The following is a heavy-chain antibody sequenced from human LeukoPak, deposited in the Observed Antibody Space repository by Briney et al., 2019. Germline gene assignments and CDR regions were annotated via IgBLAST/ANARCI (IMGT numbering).Heavy chain of an antibody. V-gene: IGHV3-21*01. CDR1: GFTFSSYA. CDR3: ARDGATRSGYSDYYYYGMDV. J-gene: IGHJ6*02. Sequence: GGSLRLSCAASGFTFSSYAMSWVRQAPGKGLEWVSSISSSSSYIYYADSVKGRFTISRDNAKNSLYLQMNSLRAEDTAVYYCARDGATRSGYSDYYYYGMDVWAKGPRSPSP. CDR2: ISSSSSYI. D-gene: IGHD3-3*01.